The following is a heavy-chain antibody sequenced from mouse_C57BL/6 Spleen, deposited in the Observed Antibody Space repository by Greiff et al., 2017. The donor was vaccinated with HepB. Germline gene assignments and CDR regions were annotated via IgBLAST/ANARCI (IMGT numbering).Heavy chain of an antibody. CDR3: AREHYDYEGYFDV. J-gene: IGHJ1*03. CDR1: GISITTGNYR. D-gene: IGHD2-4*01. V-gene: IGHV3-5*01. CDR2: IYYSGTI. Sequence: EVKLLESGPGLVKPSQTVFLTCTVTGISITTGNYRWSWIRQFPGNKLEWRGYIYYSGTITYNPSLTSRTTITRDTPKNQFFLEMNSLTAEDTATYYCAREHYDYEGYFDVWGTGTTVTVSS.